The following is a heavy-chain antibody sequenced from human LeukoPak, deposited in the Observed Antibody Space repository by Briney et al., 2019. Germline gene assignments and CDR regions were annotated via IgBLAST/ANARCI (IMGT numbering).Heavy chain of an antibody. D-gene: IGHD3-10*01. CDR2: ISAYNGNT. CDR1: GYTFTSYG. Sequence: ASVKVSCKASGYTFTSYGISWLRQAPGQGLEWMGWISAYNGNTNYAQKLQGRVTITTDTSTSTAYMQLRSLISDDTGVYYCARDPGPRGSGWFDPWGQGTLVTVSS. V-gene: IGHV1-18*01. CDR3: ARDPGPRGSGWFDP. J-gene: IGHJ5*02.